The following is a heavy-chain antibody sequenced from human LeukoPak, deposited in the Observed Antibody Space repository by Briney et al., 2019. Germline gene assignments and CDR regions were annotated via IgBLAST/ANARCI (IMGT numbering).Heavy chain of an antibody. CDR3: ATHDEGSYFET. D-gene: IGHD3-10*01. Sequence: SETLSLTCTVSGGSVRSSLPYWGWIRQSPGKGLEWIGSVYYVGNAYYRPSLLSRATISIDTSKTHISLRLTSVTATDTGIYYCATHDEGSYFETWGQGALVTVSS. CDR2: VYYVGNA. V-gene: IGHV4-39*02. J-gene: IGHJ5*02. CDR1: GGSVRSSLPY.